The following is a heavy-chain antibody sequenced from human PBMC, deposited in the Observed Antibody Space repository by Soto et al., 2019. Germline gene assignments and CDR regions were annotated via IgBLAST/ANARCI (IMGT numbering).Heavy chain of an antibody. CDR2: ISFDGRDK. CDR3: AKDSVLSDCPKKFFDY. CDR1: GFTFSSYA. V-gene: IGHV3-30*04. Sequence: GGSLRLSCAASGFTFSSYAMHWVRQAPGKGLEWVAGISFDGRDKYYADSVKDRFTVSRDNSKNTLYVQMNSLRVEDTAIYDYAKDSVLSDCPKKFFDYGREGILVTVSS. D-gene: IGHD2-21*02. J-gene: IGHJ4*02.